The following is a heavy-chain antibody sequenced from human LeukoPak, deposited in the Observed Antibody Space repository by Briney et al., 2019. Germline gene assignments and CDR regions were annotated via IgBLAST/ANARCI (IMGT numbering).Heavy chain of an antibody. D-gene: IGHD6-19*01. Sequence: GGSLRLSCAASGFTFSSYAMSWVRQAPGKGLEWVSSISGSGGNTYYADSVKGRFTISRDNSKTTLYLQMNSLRAEDTAVYFCAKDGNSSGWQNWFDPWGQGTLVTVSS. CDR3: AKDGNSSGWQNWFDP. CDR2: ISGSGGNT. J-gene: IGHJ5*02. CDR1: GFTFSSYA. V-gene: IGHV3-23*01.